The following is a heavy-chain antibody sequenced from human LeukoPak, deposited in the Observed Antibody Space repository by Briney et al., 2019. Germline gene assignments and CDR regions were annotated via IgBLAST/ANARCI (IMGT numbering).Heavy chain of an antibody. Sequence: ASVKVSCKAAGYTFTDYYIHWVRQAPGQGLEWMGWVNPSNGGTKYAPGFQGMGTMTGDTSIRTAYMELNILRSDDTAVYYCARGPGVAAGTGNYWGQGTLVTVSS. J-gene: IGHJ4*02. CDR1: GYTFTDYY. V-gene: IGHV1-2*02. D-gene: IGHD3/OR15-3a*01. CDR2: VNPSNGGT. CDR3: ARGPGVAAGTGNY.